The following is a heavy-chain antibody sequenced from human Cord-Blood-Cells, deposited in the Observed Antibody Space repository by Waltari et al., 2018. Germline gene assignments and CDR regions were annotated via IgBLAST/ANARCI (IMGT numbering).Heavy chain of an antibody. CDR2: ITYDGNNK. CDR1: GFTFSSYA. J-gene: IGHJ6*02. V-gene: IGHV3-30-3*01. D-gene: IGHD6-6*01. CDR3: ASFEYSSSSGDYYYGMDV. Sequence: QVQLVESGGGVVQPGRSLRLSCAASGFTFSSYAMHWVRQAPGKGLEWVAVITYDGNNKYYACSVKGRFTISRDNSKNTLYLQMNSLRAEDTAVYYCASFEYSSSSGDYYYGMDVWGQGTTVTVSS.